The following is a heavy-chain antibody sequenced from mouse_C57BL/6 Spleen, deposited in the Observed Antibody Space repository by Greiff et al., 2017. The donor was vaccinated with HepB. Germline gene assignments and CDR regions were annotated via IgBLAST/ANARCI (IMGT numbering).Heavy chain of an antibody. D-gene: IGHD2-5*01. Sequence: EVKLVESGGGLVQPGGSLKLSCAASGFTFSDYYMYWVRQTPEKRLEWVAYISNGGGSTYYPDTVKGRFTISRDNAKNTLYLQMSRLKSEDTAMYYCARRAYYSNPGYGDYWGQGTSGTVSS. J-gene: IGHJ4*01. V-gene: IGHV5-12*01. CDR1: GFTFSDYY. CDR2: ISNGGGST. CDR3: ARRAYYSNPGYGDY.